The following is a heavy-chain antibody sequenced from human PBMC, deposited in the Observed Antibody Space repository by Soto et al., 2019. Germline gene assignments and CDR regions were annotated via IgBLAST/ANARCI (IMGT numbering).Heavy chain of an antibody. CDR1: GFTFSSYA. Sequence: GGSLRLSCAASGFTFSSYAMSWVRRAPGKGLEWVSAISGSGGSTYYADSVKGRFTISRDNSKNTLYLQMNSLRAEDTAVYYCAKDGQPEGYYYYGMDVWGQGTTVTVSS. V-gene: IGHV3-23*01. J-gene: IGHJ6*02. CDR3: AKDGQPEGYYYYGMDV. D-gene: IGHD6-13*01. CDR2: ISGSGGST.